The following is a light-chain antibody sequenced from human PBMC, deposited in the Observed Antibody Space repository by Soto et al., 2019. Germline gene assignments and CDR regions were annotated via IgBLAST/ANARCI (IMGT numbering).Light chain of an antibody. J-gene: IGLJ3*02. Sequence: QSVLTQPASVSGSPGQSITISCTGTSSDVGGYNYVSWYQQYPGKAPKLIIYEVTNRPSGISYRFSGSKSGNTASLTISGLQAEDEAEYYCSSYRSIGSLVVFGGGTKVTVL. CDR3: SSYRSIGSLVV. V-gene: IGLV2-14*01. CDR1: SSDVGGYNY. CDR2: EVT.